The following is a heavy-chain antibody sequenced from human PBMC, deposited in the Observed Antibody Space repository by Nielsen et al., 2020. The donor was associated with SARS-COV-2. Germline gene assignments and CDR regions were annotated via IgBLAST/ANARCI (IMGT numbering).Heavy chain of an antibody. D-gene: IGHD5-24*01. CDR2: ISSSGTHT. V-gene: IGHV3-11*03. CDR1: GFSLSDFY. Sequence: GESLKISCAASGFSLSDFYMTWIRQAPGKGLEWVSYISSSGTHTKYADTVKGRFTVYRDNAKNSVSLQMNSLSAEDTAVYYCARRHGYNYDSWGQGSLVTVSS. CDR3: ARRHGYNYDS. J-gene: IGHJ4*02.